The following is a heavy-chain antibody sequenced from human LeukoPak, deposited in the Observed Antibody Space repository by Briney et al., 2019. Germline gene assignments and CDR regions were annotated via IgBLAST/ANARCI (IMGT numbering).Heavy chain of an antibody. CDR1: GGSFSGYY. Sequence: SETLSLTCAVYGGSFSGYYWSWIRQPPGKGLEWIGEINHSGSSNYNPSLKSRITISVDTSKNQFSLRLSSVTAADTAMYYCARPGDSGSYYLAYWDLGTLVTVSS. CDR2: INHSGSS. V-gene: IGHV4-34*01. J-gene: IGHJ4*02. D-gene: IGHD1-26*01. CDR3: ARPGDSGSYYLAY.